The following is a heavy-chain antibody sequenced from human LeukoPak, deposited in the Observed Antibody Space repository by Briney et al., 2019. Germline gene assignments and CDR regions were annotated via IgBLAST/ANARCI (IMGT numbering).Heavy chain of an antibody. CDR1: GFTFSSYW. CDR2: IKQDGSEK. J-gene: IGHJ4*02. D-gene: IGHD3-16*01. Sequence: PGGSLRLSCAASGFTFSSYWMSWVRQAPGKGLEWVANIKQDGSEKYYVDSVKGRFTISRDNAKNPLYLQMNILRAEDTAVYYCARRTALYDYVWGSYAYYFDYWGQGTLVTVSS. CDR3: ARRTALYDYVWGSYAYYFDY. V-gene: IGHV3-7*01.